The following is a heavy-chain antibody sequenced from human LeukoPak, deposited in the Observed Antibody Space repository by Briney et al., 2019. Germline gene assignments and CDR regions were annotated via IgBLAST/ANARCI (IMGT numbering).Heavy chain of an antibody. D-gene: IGHD5-24*01. Sequence: KPGGSLRLSCAVSEFTFSHFAMHWVRQAPGKGLEWVAVVSSHGNDGYYADSVKGRFSISRDNSKNTLYLQIDSLRAEDTAIYYCTRDAYNFNDFDYWGQGTLVTVSS. J-gene: IGHJ4*02. CDR2: VSSHGNDG. CDR3: TRDAYNFNDFDY. V-gene: IGHV3-30*01. CDR1: EFTFSHFA.